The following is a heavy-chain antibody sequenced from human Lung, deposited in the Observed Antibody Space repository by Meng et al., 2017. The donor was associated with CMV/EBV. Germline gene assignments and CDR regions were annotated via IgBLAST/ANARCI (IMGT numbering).Heavy chain of an antibody. D-gene: IGHD6-19*01. CDR1: SGSISISTW. J-gene: IGHJ4*02. CDR3: ARDPYATGWAG. Sequence: QMQLQESGPGLAKTSGTLSLTCAVSSGSISISTWWSWVRQPPGKGLEWIGEIYHSGGTNYNPSLRGRVTISLDKSKNQFSLTLRSVTAADTAVYYCARDPYATGWAGWGQGTLVTVSS. CDR2: IYHSGGT. V-gene: IGHV4-4*02.